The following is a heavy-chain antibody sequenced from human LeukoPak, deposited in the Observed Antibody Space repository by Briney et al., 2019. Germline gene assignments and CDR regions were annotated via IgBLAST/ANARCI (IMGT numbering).Heavy chain of an antibody. J-gene: IGHJ6*02. CDR3: ARVHYDSSGYYTSYYYYGMDV. CDR1: GFTFSSYA. V-gene: IGHV3-30*04. CDR2: ISYDGSNK. Sequence: GGSLRLSCAVSGFTFSSYAMHWVRQAPGKGLEWVAVISYDGSNKYYADSVKGRFTISRDNSKNTLYLQMNSLRAEDTAVYYCARVHYDSSGYYTSYYYYGMDVWGQGTTVTVSS. D-gene: IGHD3-22*01.